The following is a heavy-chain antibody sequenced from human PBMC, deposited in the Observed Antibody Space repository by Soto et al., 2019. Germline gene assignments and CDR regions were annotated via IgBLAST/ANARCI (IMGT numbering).Heavy chain of an antibody. D-gene: IGHD2-21*02. CDR1: SATYSPFIAYA. V-gene: IGHV1-69*06. J-gene: IGHJ3*01. CDR3: ARSRDRCGGDCYSVYAASDL. CDR2: IIPLGSSQ. Sequence: QVQLVQSGAEVKKPGSLLKVSCKASSATYSPFIAYAISWLRQAPGQGLEWMGSIIPLGSSQHYAEGFQGRATISADSSTFTVSLELTNLTSDDAAVYFCARSRDRCGGDCYSVYAASDLWGQGTAVTVSS.